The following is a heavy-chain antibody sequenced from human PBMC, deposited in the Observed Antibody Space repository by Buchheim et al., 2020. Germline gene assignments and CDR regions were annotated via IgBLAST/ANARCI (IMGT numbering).Heavy chain of an antibody. CDR2: IKQDGSEK. CDR1: GFTFSTSW. J-gene: IGHJ4*02. V-gene: IGHV3-7*01. Sequence: EVQLVESGGGLVQPGESLRLSCAASGFTFSTSWMNWVRQAPGKGLEWVANIKQDGSEKYYVDSVKGRFTISRDNAKNSLYFQMDSLRAEDTAVYYCVGASGWLAHYWGQGTL. D-gene: IGHD6-19*01. CDR3: VGASGWLAHY.